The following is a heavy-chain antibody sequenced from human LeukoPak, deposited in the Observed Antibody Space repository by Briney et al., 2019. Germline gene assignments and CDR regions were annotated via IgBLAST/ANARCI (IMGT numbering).Heavy chain of an antibody. CDR1: GXTFSTHA. CDR3: ARVPYGSGTYTDY. V-gene: IGHV3-30-3*01. J-gene: IGHJ4*02. Sequence: PGGSLRLSCAASGXTFSTHAMHWVRQAPGKGLEWVALILYDGSNKHYADSVKSRFTISRDNSKNTLYLQMSSLRAEDTAVYYCARVPYGSGTYTDYWGQGTLVTVSS. CDR2: ILYDGSNK. D-gene: IGHD3-10*01.